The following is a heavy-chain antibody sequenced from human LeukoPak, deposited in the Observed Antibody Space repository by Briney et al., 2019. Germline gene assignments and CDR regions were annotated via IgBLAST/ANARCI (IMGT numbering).Heavy chain of an antibody. D-gene: IGHD1-26*01. CDR2: ISAYNGNT. CDR3: ARRGWEQNEEYAFDI. Sequence: GASVKVSCKASGYTFTSYGISWVRQAPGQGLEWMGWISAYNGNTNYAQKLQGRVTMTRDTSISTAYMELSRLRSDDTAVYYCARRGWEQNEEYAFDIWGQGTMVTVSS. V-gene: IGHV1-18*01. CDR1: GYTFTSYG. J-gene: IGHJ3*02.